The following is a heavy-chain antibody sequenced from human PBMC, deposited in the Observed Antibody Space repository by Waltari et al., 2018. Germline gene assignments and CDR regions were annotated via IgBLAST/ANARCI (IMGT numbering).Heavy chain of an antibody. CDR2: IYTSGST. CDR1: GGSISSYY. Sequence: QVQLQESGPGLVKPSETLSLTCPVSGGSISSYYWSWIRPPAGKRLEWIGRIYTSGSTNYNPSLKSRVTMSVDTSKNQFSLKLSSVTAADTAVYYCARSRLTYYYDSSGYYGGYYFDYWGQGTLVTVSS. CDR3: ARSRLTYYYDSSGYYGGYYFDY. D-gene: IGHD3-22*01. V-gene: IGHV4-4*07. J-gene: IGHJ4*02.